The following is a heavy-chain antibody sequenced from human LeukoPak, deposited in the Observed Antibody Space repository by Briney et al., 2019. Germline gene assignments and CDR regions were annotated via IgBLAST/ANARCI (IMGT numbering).Heavy chain of an antibody. CDR2: ISSSGSST. V-gene: IGHV3-48*03. CDR1: GFTSSNYE. J-gene: IGHJ4*02. D-gene: IGHD1-26*01. CDR3: AREDGSQLDY. Sequence: GGPLRLSCATSGFTSSNYEMSWVRQTPGKGLGWVSYISSSGSSTYYADSVKGRFTISRDNAKSSLCLQMDSLRAGDTAVYYCAREDGSQLDYWGRGTLVTVSS.